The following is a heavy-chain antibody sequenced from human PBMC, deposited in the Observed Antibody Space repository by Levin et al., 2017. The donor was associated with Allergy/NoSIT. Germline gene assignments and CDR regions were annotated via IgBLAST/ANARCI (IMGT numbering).Heavy chain of an antibody. CDR2: INPNVGGT. Sequence: AASVKVSCKASGYTFTGYFMHWVRQAPGQGLEWMGWINPNVGGTIYAQKFQGRVTMTRDTSIRTAYMGLSRLRSDDTAVYYCAITPAVPGQFDYWGQGTLVTVSS. CDR3: AITPAVPGQFDY. CDR1: GYTFTGYF. V-gene: IGHV1-2*02. J-gene: IGHJ4*02. D-gene: IGHD1-14*01.